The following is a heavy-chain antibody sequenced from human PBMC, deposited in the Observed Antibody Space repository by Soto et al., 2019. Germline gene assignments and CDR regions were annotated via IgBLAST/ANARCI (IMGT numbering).Heavy chain of an antibody. V-gene: IGHV1-69*13. CDR2: IIPIFGTA. D-gene: IGHD6-6*01. CDR1: GGTFSSYA. CDR3: ARTYIAARPFSPFDP. J-gene: IGHJ5*02. Sequence: SVKVSCKASGGTFSSYAISWVRQAPGQGLEWMGGIIPIFGTANYAQKFQGRVTITADESTSTAYMELSSLRSEDTAVYYCARTYIAARPFSPFDPWGQGTLVTVSS.